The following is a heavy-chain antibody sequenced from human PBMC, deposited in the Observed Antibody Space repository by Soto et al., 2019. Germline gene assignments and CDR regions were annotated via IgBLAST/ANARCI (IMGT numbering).Heavy chain of an antibody. CDR1: GYTFTSYG. CDR3: ARDLGGWPDFDY. V-gene: IGHV1-18*01. Sequence: ASVKVSCKASGYTFTSYGISWVRQAPGQGLEWMGWISTGNGNTKYSQKLQGRVTMTTDTSASTAYMELSSLRSEDTAVYYCARDLGGWPDFDYWGQG. D-gene: IGHD2-15*01. CDR2: ISTGNGNT. J-gene: IGHJ4*02.